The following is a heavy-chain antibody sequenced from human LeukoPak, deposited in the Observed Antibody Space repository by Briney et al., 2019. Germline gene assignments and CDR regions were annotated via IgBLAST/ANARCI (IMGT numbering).Heavy chain of an antibody. CDR1: GGSISNYY. V-gene: IGHV4-59*12. CDR3: ARGGGIFDY. CDR2: IYYSGST. D-gene: IGHD2-15*01. J-gene: IGHJ4*02. Sequence: SETLSLTCTVSGGSISNYYWSWTRQPPGKGLEWLGYIYYSGSTNYNPSLKSRVTISVDTSKNQFSLKLSSVTAADTAVYYCARGGGIFDYWGQGTLVTVSS.